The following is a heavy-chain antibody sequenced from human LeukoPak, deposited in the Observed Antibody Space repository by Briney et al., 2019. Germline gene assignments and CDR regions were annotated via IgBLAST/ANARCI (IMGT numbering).Heavy chain of an antibody. V-gene: IGHV1-2*02. D-gene: IGHD3-9*01. J-gene: IGHJ4*02. CDR2: VNPTSGGT. CDR3: ARSPQYYDVLTGFPTSFDY. CDR1: GYTFAAYY. Sequence: ASVKVSCKASGYTFAAYYIHWVRQAPGQGLEWVGWVNPTSGGTNFAQKFQGRVTMTRDTSISTAYMELSRLRSDDTAFYYCARSPQYYDVLTGFPTSFDYWGQGTLVTVSS.